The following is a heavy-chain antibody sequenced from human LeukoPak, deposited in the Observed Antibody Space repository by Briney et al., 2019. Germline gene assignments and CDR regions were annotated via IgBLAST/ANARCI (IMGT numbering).Heavy chain of an antibody. D-gene: IGHD2-21*01. J-gene: IGHJ6*02. CDR3: ARSVIYGMDV. CDR1: GGSISSGGYY. V-gene: IGHV4-31*03. Sequence: SQTLSLTCTVSGGSISSGGYYWSWIRQHPGKGLEWIGDIYYSGSTYYNPSLKSRVTISVDTSKNQFSLKLSSVTAADTAVYYCARSVIYGMDVWGQGTTVTVSS. CDR2: IYYSGST.